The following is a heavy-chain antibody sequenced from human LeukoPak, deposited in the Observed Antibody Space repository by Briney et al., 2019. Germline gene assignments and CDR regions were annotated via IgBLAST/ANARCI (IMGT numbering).Heavy chain of an antibody. D-gene: IGHD3-22*01. CDR2: ISGSGGST. CDR1: GFTFSAYA. V-gene: IGHV3-23*01. J-gene: IGHJ4*02. Sequence: PGGSLRLSCAASGFTFSAYAMSWVRQAPGKGLEWVSAISGSGGSTFYADSVKGRFTISRDNSKNTLYLQMNSLRAEDTAVYYCAKDRGVVVVITTNWGQGTLVTVSS. CDR3: AKDRGVVVVITTN.